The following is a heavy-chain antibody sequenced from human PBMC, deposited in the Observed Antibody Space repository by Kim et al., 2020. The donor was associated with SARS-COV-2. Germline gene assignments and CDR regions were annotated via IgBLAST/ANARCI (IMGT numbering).Heavy chain of an antibody. V-gene: IGHV3-21*01. J-gene: IGHJ4*02. CDR3: ARAPRGSGYLFDY. CDR2: ISSSSSYI. D-gene: IGHD3-22*01. CDR1: GFTFSSYS. Sequence: GGSLRLSCAASGFTFSSYSMNWVRQAPGKGLEWVSSISSSSSYIYYADSVKGRFTISRDNAKNSLYLQMNSLRAEDTAVYYCARAPRGSGYLFDYWGQGTLVTVSS.